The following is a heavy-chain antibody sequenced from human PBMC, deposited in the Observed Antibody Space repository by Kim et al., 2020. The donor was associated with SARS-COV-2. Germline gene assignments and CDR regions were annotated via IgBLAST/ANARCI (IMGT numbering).Heavy chain of an antibody. V-gene: IGHV3-23*01. D-gene: IGHD1-26*01. CDR3: AKDGVASGSYFFYFDY. J-gene: IGHJ4*02. Sequence: VKGRFTISRDNSKNTLYLQMNSLRAEDTAVYYCAKDGVASGSYFFYFDYWGQGTLVTVSS.